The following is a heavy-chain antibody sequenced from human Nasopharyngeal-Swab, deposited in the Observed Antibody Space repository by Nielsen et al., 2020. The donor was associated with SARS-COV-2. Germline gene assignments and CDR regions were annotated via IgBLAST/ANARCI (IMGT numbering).Heavy chain of an antibody. Sequence: GESLKISCAASGFTFSSYAMHWVRQAPGKGLEWVAVISYDGSNKYYAASVKGRFTISRDNSKNTLYLQMNSLRAEDTAVYYCARDSGGLQDYWGQGTLVTVSS. CDR2: ISYDGSNK. CDR1: GFTFSSYA. J-gene: IGHJ4*02. V-gene: IGHV3-30-3*01. D-gene: IGHD3-10*01. CDR3: ARDSGGLQDY.